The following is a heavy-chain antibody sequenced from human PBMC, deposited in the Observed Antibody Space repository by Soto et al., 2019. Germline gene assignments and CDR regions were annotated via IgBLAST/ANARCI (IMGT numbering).Heavy chain of an antibody. CDR1: GFIFRSYG. J-gene: IGHJ4*02. Sequence: QVQLVESGGDVVQPGRSLRLSCAASGFIFRSYGMHWVRQAPGKGLEWVAAIWYDGTKKYYADSVTGRFTISRDNSKNTLYLHMNSLRDEDTAVYYCARAYDILTRYFDCWGQGTLVAVSS. CDR2: IWYDGTKK. D-gene: IGHD3-9*01. CDR3: ARAYDILTRYFDC. V-gene: IGHV3-33*01.